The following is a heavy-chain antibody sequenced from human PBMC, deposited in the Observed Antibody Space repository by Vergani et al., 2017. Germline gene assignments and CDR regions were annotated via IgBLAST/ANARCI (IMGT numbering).Heavy chain of an antibody. CDR3: AKEVSRYSSGWYGGVTFDY. J-gene: IGHJ4*02. CDR2: IYSGGST. D-gene: IGHD6-19*01. V-gene: IGHV3-66*01. Sequence: EVQLVESGGGLVQPGGSLRLSCAASGFTVSSNYMSWVRQAPGKGLEWVSVIYSGGSTYYADSVKGRFTISRDNSKNTLYLQMNSLRAEDTAVYYCAKEVSRYSSGWYGGVTFDYWGQGTLVTVSS. CDR1: GFTVSSNY.